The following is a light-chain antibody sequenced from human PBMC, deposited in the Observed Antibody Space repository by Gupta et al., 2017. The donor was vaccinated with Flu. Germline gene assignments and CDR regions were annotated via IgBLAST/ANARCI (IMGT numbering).Light chain of an antibody. Sequence: DIQMTQSPSTLSASAGDRVTITCRASQSLSSWLAWYQQKPGEAPKLRIYGASSLQSGGPSRFSGSGSRTEFSLTISSLQPDDFATYYCQHENSYHCTFGQGTKVEIK. CDR3: QHENSYHCT. CDR2: GAS. V-gene: IGKV1-5*03. CDR1: QSLSSW. J-gene: IGKJ1*01.